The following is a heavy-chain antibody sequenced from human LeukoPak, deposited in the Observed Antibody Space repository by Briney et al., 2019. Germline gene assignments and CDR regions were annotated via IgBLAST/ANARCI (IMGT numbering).Heavy chain of an antibody. CDR3: ARDYPYVGYSGYAPFDY. CDR2: ISYDGSNK. J-gene: IGHJ4*02. D-gene: IGHD5-12*01. CDR1: GFTFSSYA. Sequence: GSLRLSCAASGFTFSSYAMHWVRQAPGKGLEWGAVISYDGSNKYYADSVKGRFTISRDNSKNTLYLQMNSLRAEDTAVYYCARDYPYVGYSGYAPFDYWGQGTLVTVSS. V-gene: IGHV3-30-3*01.